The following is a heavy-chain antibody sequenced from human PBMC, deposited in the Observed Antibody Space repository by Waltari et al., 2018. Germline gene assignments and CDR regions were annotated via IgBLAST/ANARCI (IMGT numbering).Heavy chain of an antibody. V-gene: IGHV1-69*02. CDR3: ARRVSTKGAFEV. J-gene: IGHJ3*01. Sequence: QVQLVQTGAEVKQTGSSVKVSCTSSGGPFTSVGLHWLRQAPGQGLEWMGKIITMHGITEYEQKVQGRLRITADRSTTTGYMELRSLGSEDTAIYYCARRVSTKGAFEVWGRGTLVTVSP. CDR1: GGPFTSVG. CDR2: IITMHGIT. D-gene: IGHD5-12*01.